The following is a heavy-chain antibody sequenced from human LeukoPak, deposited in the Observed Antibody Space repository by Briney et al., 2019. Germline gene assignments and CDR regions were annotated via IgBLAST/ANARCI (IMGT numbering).Heavy chain of an antibody. V-gene: IGHV3-23*01. J-gene: IGHJ4*02. D-gene: IGHD2-2*01. CDR1: VFTFSDYS. CDR2: ISPAGDST. Sequence: GGSLRLSCTASVFTFSDYSMSWVRQAPGAGRAGVSAISPAGDSTTDADSVKGRFTISRDNSKSTLYLQMNGLTAEDTALYYCARRLVTAGITDFFDSWGQGTLVSVSS. CDR3: ARRLVTAGITDFFDS.